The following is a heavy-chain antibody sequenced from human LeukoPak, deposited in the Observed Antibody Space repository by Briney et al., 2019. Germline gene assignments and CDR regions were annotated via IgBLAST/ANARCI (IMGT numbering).Heavy chain of an antibody. D-gene: IGHD4-17*01. J-gene: IGHJ4*02. V-gene: IGHV3-20*01. CDR1: GFTFDDYG. CDR2: SNWNGDNT. Sequence: GGSLRLSCAASGFTFDDYGMSWVRQAPGKGLEWVSGSNWNGDNTAYVDSVKGRFTISRDNAKNSLHLQMNSLRAEDTALYHCARAPPTTTDYGDYLTRWDYFDYWGQGTLVTVSS. CDR3: ARAPPTTTDYGDYLTRWDYFDY.